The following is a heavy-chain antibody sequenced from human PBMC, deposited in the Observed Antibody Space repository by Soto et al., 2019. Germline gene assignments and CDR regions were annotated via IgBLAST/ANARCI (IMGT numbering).Heavy chain of an antibody. CDR3: ARKARDVVVVLTAINWFDA. Sequence: QVQLVESGGGVAQPGRSLRLSCAASGFTFRNYGMHLVRQAPGKGLEWVAFIWYDRTRKDYSDSVKGRFTISRDNSTNTLYMQMNSLRADDTAVYYCARKARDVVVVLTAINWFDAWGQGTRVTVSS. CDR2: IWYDRTRK. D-gene: IGHD2-15*01. V-gene: IGHV3-33*01. CDR1: GFTFRNYG. J-gene: IGHJ5*02.